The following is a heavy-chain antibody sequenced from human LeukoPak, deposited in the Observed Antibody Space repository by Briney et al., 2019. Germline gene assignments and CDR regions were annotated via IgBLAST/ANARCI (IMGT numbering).Heavy chain of an antibody. J-gene: IGHJ3*01. CDR2: NYPGDSDT. V-gene: IGHV5-51*01. CDR1: GYSFSTYW. D-gene: IGHD5-12*01. CDR3: ARRVSSSGFDAFDV. Sequence: GESLKISCKGSGYSFSTYWIGWVRQMPGKGLEWMGINYPGDSDTTYSPSFQGQVTMSADKSISTAYLQWSSLKASDTAMYYCARRVSSSGFDAFDVWGQGTMVTVSS.